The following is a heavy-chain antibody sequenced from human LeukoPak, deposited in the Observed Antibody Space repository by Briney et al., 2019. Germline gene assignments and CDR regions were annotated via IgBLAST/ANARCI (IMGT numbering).Heavy chain of an antibody. CDR2: MNPNSGNT. CDR1: GYTFTSYD. CDR3: ARASLYCSGTSCYTIWFDP. D-gene: IGHD2-2*02. V-gene: IGHV1-8*01. Sequence: ASVKVSCKASGYTFTSYDINWVRQATGQGLEWMGWMNPNSGNTGYAQKFQGRVTMTRNTSISTAYMELSSLRSEDTAVYYCARASLYCSGTSCYTIWFDPWGQGTLVTVSS. J-gene: IGHJ5*02.